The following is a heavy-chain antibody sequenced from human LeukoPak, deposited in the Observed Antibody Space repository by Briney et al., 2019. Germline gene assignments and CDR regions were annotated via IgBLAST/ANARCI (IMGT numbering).Heavy chain of an antibody. CDR3: TTEMH. CDR2: IKSKTDGETT. Sequence: GSLLLSCAASGFIFSSHGMNWVRQAPGKGLEWVGRIKSKTDGETTDYAAPVKGRFTISRDDSKDTLYVQMNSLKTEDTAVYYCTTEMHWGQGPLVTVSS. V-gene: IGHV3-15*01. J-gene: IGHJ4*02. CDR1: GFIFSSHG.